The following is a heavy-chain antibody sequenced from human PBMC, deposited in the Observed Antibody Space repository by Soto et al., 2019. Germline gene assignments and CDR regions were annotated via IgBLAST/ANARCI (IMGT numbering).Heavy chain of an antibody. CDR3: ARVTTVVILAFDI. V-gene: IGHV1-69*13. J-gene: IGHJ3*02. CDR1: GGTFSSYA. CDR2: IIPIFGTA. Sequence: GASVKVSCKASGGTFSSYAISWVRQAPGQGLEWMGGIIPIFGTANYAQKFQGRVTITADESTSTAYMELSSLRSEDTAVYYCARVTTVVILAFDIWGQGTMVTVSS. D-gene: IGHD4-17*01.